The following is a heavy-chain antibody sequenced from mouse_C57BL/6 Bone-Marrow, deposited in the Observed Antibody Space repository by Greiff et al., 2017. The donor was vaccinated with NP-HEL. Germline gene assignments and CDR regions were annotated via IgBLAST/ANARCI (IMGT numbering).Heavy chain of an antibody. D-gene: IGHD1-1*01. CDR3: ATVYYDGSSPYWYFDV. Sequence: QVQLQQSGAELVRPGASVKLSCKASGYTFTDYYINWVKQRPGQGLEWIARIYPGRGNTYYNEKFKGKGTLTAEKSSSTTCVQLSSLTPEDSAVYFCATVYYDGSSPYWYFDVGGTGTTVTVSS. CDR1: GYTFTDYY. J-gene: IGHJ1*03. CDR2: IYPGRGNT. V-gene: IGHV1-76*01.